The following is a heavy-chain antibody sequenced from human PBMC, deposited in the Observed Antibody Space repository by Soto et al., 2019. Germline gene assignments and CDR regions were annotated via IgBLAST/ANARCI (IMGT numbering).Heavy chain of an antibody. J-gene: IGHJ4*02. CDR2: INAGNGNT. Sequence: QVQLVQSGAEVKKPGASVKVSCKASGYTFSNYLLHWVRQAPGQGLEWMGWINAGNGNTKYSQKFQGRVTFTRDTSASTAYIDLSSLRSEDTAVYYGASPSYGSGSYYWGQGNLVIVPS. V-gene: IGHV1-3*01. D-gene: IGHD3-10*01. CDR1: GYTFSNYL. CDR3: ASPSYGSGSYY.